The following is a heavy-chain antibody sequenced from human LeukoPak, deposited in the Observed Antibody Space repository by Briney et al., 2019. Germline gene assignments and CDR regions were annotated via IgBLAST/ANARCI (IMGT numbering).Heavy chain of an antibody. CDR1: GYTFTSYA. J-gene: IGHJ6*03. CDR3: ARGGSSGPQRDYYYYMDV. V-gene: IGHV7-4-1*02. Sequence: ASVKLSCKASGYTFTSYAMNWVRQAPGQGLEWMGWINTNTGNPTYAQGFTGRFVFSLDTSVSTAYLQISSLKAEDTAVYYCARGGSSGPQRDYYYYMDVWGKGTTVTVSS. CDR2: INTNTGNP. D-gene: IGHD6-19*01.